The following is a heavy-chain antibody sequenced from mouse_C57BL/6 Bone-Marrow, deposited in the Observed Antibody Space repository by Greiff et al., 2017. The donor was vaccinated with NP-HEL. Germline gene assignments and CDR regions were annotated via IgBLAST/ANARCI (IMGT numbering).Heavy chain of an antibody. CDR3: SPIYYGNYGDC. Sequence: EVKLVESGAELVRPGASVKLSCTASGFNIKDDYMHWVKQRPEQGLEWIGWIDPENGDTEYASKFQGKATITADTSSNTAYLQLSSLTSEDSAVYYCSPIYYGNYGDCWGQGTTLTVSS. D-gene: IGHD2-1*01. J-gene: IGHJ2*01. V-gene: IGHV14-4*01. CDR1: GFNIKDDY. CDR2: IDPENGDT.